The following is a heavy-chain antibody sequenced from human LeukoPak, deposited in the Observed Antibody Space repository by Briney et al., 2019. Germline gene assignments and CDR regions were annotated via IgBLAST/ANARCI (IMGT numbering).Heavy chain of an antibody. V-gene: IGHV3-23*01. CDR3: AKDRGNWNGEFDY. Sequence: PGGSLRLSCAASGFTFSSYAMTWVRQAPGKGLEGVSLISGSGGSTYYADSVKGRFTISRVNSKNTLYLQMNSLRAEDTAVYYCAKDRGNWNGEFDYWGQETLVTVSS. J-gene: IGHJ4*02. D-gene: IGHD1-1*01. CDR1: GFTFSSYA. CDR2: ISGSGGST.